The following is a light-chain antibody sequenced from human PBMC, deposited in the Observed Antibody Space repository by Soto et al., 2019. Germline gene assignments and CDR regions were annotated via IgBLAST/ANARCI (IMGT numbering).Light chain of an antibody. V-gene: IGKV3-20*01. CDR1: QSVSSNY. CDR2: GAS. Sequence: EIVLTQSPGTLSLSPGERATLSCRASQSVSSNYLAWYQQKPGQAPRLLIYGASSRATGIPDRFIGSGSVTDFTLTISRLEPEDFAVYYCQKYGGSPRVTFGGGTKVEIK. J-gene: IGKJ4*01. CDR3: QKYGGSPRVT.